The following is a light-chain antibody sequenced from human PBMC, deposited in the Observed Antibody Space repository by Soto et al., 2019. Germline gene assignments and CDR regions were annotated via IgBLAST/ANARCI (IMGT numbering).Light chain of an antibody. CDR1: SSDVGGYNY. V-gene: IGLV2-11*01. CDR3: CSYAGRYTYV. J-gene: IGLJ1*01. Sequence: QSVLTQPRSVSGSPGQSVYISCTGTSSDVGGYNYVSWYQQHPGKAPKVMIYDVSKRPSGVPDRFSGSKSGNTASLTISGLQSEDEADYYCCSYAGRYTYVFGTGTKVTVL. CDR2: DVS.